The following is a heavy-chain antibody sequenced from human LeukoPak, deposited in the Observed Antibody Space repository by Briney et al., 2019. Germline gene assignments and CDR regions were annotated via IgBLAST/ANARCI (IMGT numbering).Heavy chain of an antibody. D-gene: IGHD5-18*01. CDR2: INSDGSST. J-gene: IGHJ4*02. CDR3: ARARYSYGYGGYFDY. V-gene: IGHV3-74*01. Sequence: GGSLRLSCAASGFTFSSYWMHWVRQAPGKGLVWVSRINSDGSSTSYADSVKGRFTISRDKAKNTLYLQMNSLRAEDTAVYYCARARYSYGYGGYFDYWGQGTLVTVSS. CDR1: GFTFSSYW.